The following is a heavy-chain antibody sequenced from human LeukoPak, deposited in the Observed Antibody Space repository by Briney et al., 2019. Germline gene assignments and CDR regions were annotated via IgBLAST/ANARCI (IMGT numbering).Heavy chain of an antibody. J-gene: IGHJ4*02. CDR2: IYTSGST. Sequence: PSETLSLTCTVSGGSISSYYWSWIRQPAGKGLECIGRIYTSGSTNYNPSLKSRVTMSVDTSKNQFSLKLSSVTAADTAVYYCARDKDFWSGEGYFDYWGQGTLVTVSS. CDR1: GGSISSYY. CDR3: ARDKDFWSGEGYFDY. D-gene: IGHD3-3*01. V-gene: IGHV4-4*07.